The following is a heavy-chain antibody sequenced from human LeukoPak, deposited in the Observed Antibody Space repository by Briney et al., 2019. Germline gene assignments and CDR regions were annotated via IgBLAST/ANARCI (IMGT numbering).Heavy chain of an antibody. CDR1: GFTFNDYA. CDR3: AKASGTSSLYYFDY. J-gene: IGHJ4*02. CDR2: ISWSSSNR. Sequence: GGSLRLSCAASGFTFNDYAMHWVRQAPGKGLEWVSGISWSSSNRGYADSVKGRFTISRDNAENSLYLQMNSLRAEDTALYYCAKASGTSSLYYFDYWGQGTLVTVSS. V-gene: IGHV3-9*01. D-gene: IGHD6-6*01.